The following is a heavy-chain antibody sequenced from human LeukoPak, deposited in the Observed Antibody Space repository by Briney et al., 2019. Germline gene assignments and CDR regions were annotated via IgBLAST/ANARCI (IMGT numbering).Heavy chain of an antibody. V-gene: IGHV3-33*08. CDR2: IWYDGSQK. J-gene: IGHJ4*02. CDR3: ARVSTEYYDSSGYYFESGFDY. D-gene: IGHD3-22*01. Sequence: GGSLRLSCAASGVTLSPYGMHWVRQAPGKGLEWVAVIWYDGSQKYYVDSVKGRFTISRDNSKNTLYLQMNSLRAEDTAVYYCARVSTEYYDSSGYYFESGFDYWGQGTLVTVSS. CDR1: GVTLSPYG.